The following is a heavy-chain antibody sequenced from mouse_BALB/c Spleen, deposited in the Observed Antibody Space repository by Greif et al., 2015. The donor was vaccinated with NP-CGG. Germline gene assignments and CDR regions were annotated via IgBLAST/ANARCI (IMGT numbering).Heavy chain of an antibody. CDR2: ISSGSSTI. CDR1: GFTFSSFG. V-gene: IGHV5-17*02. J-gene: IGHJ2*01. CDR3: ARSKGYYFDY. Sequence: EVKLMESGGGLVQPGGSRKLSCAASGFTFSSFGMHWVRQAPEKGLEWVAYISSGSSTIYYADTVKGRFTISRDNPKNPLFLQMTSLRSEDTAMYYCARSKGYYFDYWGQGTTLTASS.